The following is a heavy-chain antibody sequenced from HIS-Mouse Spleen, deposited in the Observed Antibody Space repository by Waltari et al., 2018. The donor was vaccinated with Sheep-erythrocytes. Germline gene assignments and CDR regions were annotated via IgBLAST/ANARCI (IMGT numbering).Heavy chain of an antibody. V-gene: IGHV4-39*01. Sequence: QLQLQESGPGLVKPSETLSLTCTVSGGSISSSSYYWGWIRQPPGKGLEWIGSIYYSVSTYCNPSLKSRVTISVDTSKNQFALKLSSVTAADTAVYYCASRKIRSGYYWYFDLWGRGTLVTVSS. D-gene: IGHD3-22*01. CDR3: ASRKIRSGYYWYFDL. CDR1: GGSISSSSYY. J-gene: IGHJ2*01. CDR2: IYYSVST.